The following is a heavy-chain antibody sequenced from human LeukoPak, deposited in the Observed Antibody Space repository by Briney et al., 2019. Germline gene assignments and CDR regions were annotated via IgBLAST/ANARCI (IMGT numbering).Heavy chain of an antibody. J-gene: IGHJ6*03. V-gene: IGHV1-2*02. CDR1: GYTFTGYY. CDR3: ARDGSGGNYYYMDV. Sequence: GASVKVSCKASGYTFTGYYMHWARQAPGQGLEWMGWIDPNSGGTNYAQKFQGRVTMTRDTSISTAYMELSRLRSDDTAVYYCARDGSGGNYYYMDVWGKGTTVTISS. CDR2: IDPNSGGT. D-gene: IGHD2-15*01.